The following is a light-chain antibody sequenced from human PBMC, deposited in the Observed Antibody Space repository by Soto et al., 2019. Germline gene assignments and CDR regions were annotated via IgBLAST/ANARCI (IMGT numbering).Light chain of an antibody. CDR3: QQYDSSPMT. J-gene: IGKJ5*01. CDR1: QSVSSNY. CDR2: GAS. V-gene: IGKV3-20*01. Sequence: DIVLTQSPGTLSLSPGEGVTLSCRASQSVSSNYVAWYQQKPGQTPRLLIYGASSRATGIPDRFSGSGSGTDFTLTISRLEPEDFAVYYCQQYDSSPMTFGQGTRLEMK.